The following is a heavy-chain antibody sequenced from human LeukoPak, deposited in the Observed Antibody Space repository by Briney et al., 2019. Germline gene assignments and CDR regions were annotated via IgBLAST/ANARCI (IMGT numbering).Heavy chain of an antibody. D-gene: IGHD3-22*01. Sequence: GASVKVSCKASGYTFTGYYIHWVRQAPGQGLEWMGRINPDSGGTNYAQNFQGRVTMTTDTSTSTAYMELRSLTSDDTAMYYCARDGLMVVVVQPDYYFDSWGQGTLVTVSS. J-gene: IGHJ4*02. CDR3: ARDGLMVVVVQPDYYFDS. V-gene: IGHV1-2*06. CDR2: INPDSGGT. CDR1: GYTFTGYY.